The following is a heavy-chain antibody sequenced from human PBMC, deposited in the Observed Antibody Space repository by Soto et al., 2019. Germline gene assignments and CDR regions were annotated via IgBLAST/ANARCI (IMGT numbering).Heavy chain of an antibody. CDR2: ISAYNGDT. J-gene: IGHJ4*02. Sequence: ASVKVSCKASGYTFTSYAISWVRQAPGQGLEWMGWISAYNGDTKYAQKFQGRVTMTTDTSTSTAYMGLTSLRSDDTAVYYCARVRSWYYFDYWGLGTLVTVSS. V-gene: IGHV1-18*01. CDR1: GYTFTSYA. D-gene: IGHD6-13*01. CDR3: ARVRSWYYFDY.